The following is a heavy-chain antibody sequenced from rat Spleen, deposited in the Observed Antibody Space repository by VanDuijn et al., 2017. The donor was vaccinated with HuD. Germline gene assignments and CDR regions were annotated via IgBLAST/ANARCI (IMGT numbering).Heavy chain of an antibody. CDR3: TTRPYYSSLNWFPY. J-gene: IGHJ3*01. D-gene: IGHD1-2*01. CDR2: ISYDGSSI. Sequence: EVQLVESDGGLVQPGRSLKLSCAASGFTFSDHYMAWVRQAPTKGLEWVATISYDGSSIYYRHSVKGRFTISRDNAKSTLSLQMDSLRSEDTATYYCTTRPYYSSLNWFPYWGQGTLVTVSS. CDR1: GFTFSDHY. V-gene: IGHV5-29*01.